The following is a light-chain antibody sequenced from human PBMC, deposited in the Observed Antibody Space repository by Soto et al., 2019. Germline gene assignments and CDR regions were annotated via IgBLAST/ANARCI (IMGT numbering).Light chain of an antibody. V-gene: IGKV1-39*01. CDR1: QSISSY. CDR2: ATS. CDR3: QQRYSTLYT. J-gene: IGKJ2*01. Sequence: DIQMTQPPSSLSASLGDRVTITCRASQSISSYLNWYQQKPGKAPKLLLYATSSLQSGVPSRFSGSGSGTDFTLTISSLQSEDFATYYCQQRYSTLYTFGQGAKLEIK.